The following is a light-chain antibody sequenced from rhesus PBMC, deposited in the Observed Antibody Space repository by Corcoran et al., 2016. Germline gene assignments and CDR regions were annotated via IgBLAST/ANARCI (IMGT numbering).Light chain of an antibody. CDR3: MQSTKDPRT. J-gene: IGKJ1*01. Sequence: DIVMTQTPLSLPVTPGEPASISCRSSQSLLHSNGNTYLDWYLPKPGQSPRLLIYKVTNRESGVPDRFRGSGSGTDFTLKISRVEPEDVGVYYCMQSTKDPRTFGQGTKVEIK. CDR2: KVT. CDR1: QSLLHSNGNTY. V-gene: IGKV2S2*01.